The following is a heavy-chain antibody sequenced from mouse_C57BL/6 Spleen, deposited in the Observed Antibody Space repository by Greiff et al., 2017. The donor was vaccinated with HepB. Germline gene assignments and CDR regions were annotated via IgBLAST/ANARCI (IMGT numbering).Heavy chain of an antibody. V-gene: IGHV1-69*01. CDR3: ARSGYYGSSSFDY. CDR1: GYTFTSYW. Sequence: VQLQQSGAELVMPGASVKLSCKASGYTFTSYWMHWVKQRPGQGLEWIGEIDPSDSYTNYNQKFKGKSTLTVDKSSRPAYMQLSSLTSEDSAVYYCARSGYYGSSSFDYWGQGTTLTVSS. J-gene: IGHJ2*01. D-gene: IGHD1-1*01. CDR2: IDPSDSYT.